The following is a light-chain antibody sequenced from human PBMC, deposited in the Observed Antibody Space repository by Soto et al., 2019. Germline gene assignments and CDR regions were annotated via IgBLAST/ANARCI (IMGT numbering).Light chain of an antibody. V-gene: IGLV2-8*01. CDR2: EVV. CDR3: KSSAGSNTYV. CDR1: KSDIGVYDF. J-gene: IGLJ1*01. Sequence: QSVLTQPPSASGSPGQSVTISCTGTKSDIGVYDFVSWYQHHPGKAPRLIIYEVVQRPSGVPDRFSGSKSGNTASLTVSGLQAADEAHYFCKSSAGSNTYVFGSGTKVTVL.